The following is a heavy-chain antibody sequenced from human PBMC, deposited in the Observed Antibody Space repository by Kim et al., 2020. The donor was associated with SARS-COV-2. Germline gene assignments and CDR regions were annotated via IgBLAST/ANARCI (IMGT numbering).Heavy chain of an antibody. D-gene: IGHD3-9*01. Sequence: YAAPGKGRFTISRDDSKITLYLQMNSLKTQDTAVYYCTTSVLRYFDWLFNWGQGTLVTVSS. CDR3: TTSVLRYFDWLFN. J-gene: IGHJ4*02. V-gene: IGHV3-15*01.